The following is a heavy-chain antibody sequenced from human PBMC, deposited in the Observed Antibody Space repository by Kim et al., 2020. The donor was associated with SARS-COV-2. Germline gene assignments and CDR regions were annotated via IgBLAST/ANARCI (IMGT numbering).Heavy chain of an antibody. D-gene: IGHD6-19*01. Sequence: ASVKVSCKVSGYTLTELSMHWARQAPGKGLEWMGGFDPEDGETIYAQKFQGRVTMTEDTSTDTAYMELSSLRSEDTAVYYCATGVAVAGRSSDYYYYYGMDVWCQGTTVTVSS. CDR3: ATGVAVAGRSSDYYYYYGMDV. CDR2: FDPEDGET. CDR1: GYTLTELS. J-gene: IGHJ6*02. V-gene: IGHV1-24*01.